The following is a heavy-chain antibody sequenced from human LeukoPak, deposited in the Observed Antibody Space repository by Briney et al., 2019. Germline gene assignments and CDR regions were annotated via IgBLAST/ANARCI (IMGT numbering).Heavy chain of an antibody. D-gene: IGHD3-10*01. CDR1: GFTFSSYG. CDR3: ARVRFGSGSSVYFDL. V-gene: IGHV3-7*01. CDR2: MNQDGSDK. Sequence: GGSLRLSCAASGFTFSSYGMHWVRQAPGKGLEWVANMNQDGSDKYYLDSVKGRFTISRDNAKNSLYLQLNSLRAEDTAVYYCARVRFGSGSSVYFDLWGQGTLVTVSS. J-gene: IGHJ4*02.